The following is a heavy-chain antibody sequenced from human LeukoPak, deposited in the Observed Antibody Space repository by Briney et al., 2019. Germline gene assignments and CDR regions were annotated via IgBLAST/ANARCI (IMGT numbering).Heavy chain of an antibody. D-gene: IGHD6-19*01. CDR3: ARGPYSSGWYVDY. CDR1: GYTFTGYY. J-gene: IGHJ4*02. Sequence: ASVKVSCTASGYTFTGYYTHWVRQAPGQGLEWMGWINPNSGGTNYAQKFQGWVTMTRDTSISTAYMELSRLRSDDTAVYYCARGPYSSGWYVDYWGQGTLVTVSS. CDR2: INPNSGGT. V-gene: IGHV1-2*04.